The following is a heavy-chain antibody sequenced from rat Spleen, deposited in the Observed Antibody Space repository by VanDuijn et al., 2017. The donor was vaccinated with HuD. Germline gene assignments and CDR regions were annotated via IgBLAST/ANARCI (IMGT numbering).Heavy chain of an antibody. CDR1: GFTLSDHF. D-gene: IGHD1-4*01. J-gene: IGHJ2*01. CDR2: ISYDGSRT. V-gene: IGHV5-29*01. CDR3: ATDYPG. Sequence: EVQLVESDGDLVQPGRSLKLSCAASGFTLSDHFMAWVRQTPTKRLEWVATISYDGSRTYYRDSVRGRFTISRDNAKSTLYLQMDSLRSEDTATYYCATDYPGWGQGVMVTVSS.